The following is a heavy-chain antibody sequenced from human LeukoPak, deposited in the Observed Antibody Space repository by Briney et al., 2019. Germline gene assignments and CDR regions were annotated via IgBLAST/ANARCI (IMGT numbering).Heavy chain of an antibody. J-gene: IGHJ3*02. CDR2: ISVSGGST. D-gene: IGHD7-27*01. Sequence: GGSLRLSCAASGVTFSSHAMSWVRQAPGKGLEWVSTISVSGGSTFYADSVKGRFTISRDNFKNTLYLQMNSLRAEDTAVYYCAKEMGTSRAFDIWGQGTMVTVSS. CDR3: AKEMGTSRAFDI. CDR1: GVTFSSHA. V-gene: IGHV3-23*01.